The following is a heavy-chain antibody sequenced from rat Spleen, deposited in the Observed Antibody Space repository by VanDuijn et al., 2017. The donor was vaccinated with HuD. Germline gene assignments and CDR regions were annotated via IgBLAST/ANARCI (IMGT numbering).Heavy chain of an antibody. J-gene: IGHJ3*01. CDR1: GFTFSNYH. D-gene: IGHD4-3*01. CDR3: ARQDTSGYSNWFAY. Sequence: EVQLVESGGGLVQPGRSMKLSCAASGFTFSNYHMAWVRQAPTKGLEWVATISFDGGRNFYRDSVKGRFTISRDNAKRSLYLQMDSLRSEDTATYYCARQDTSGYSNWFAYWGQGTLVTVSS. CDR2: ISFDGGRN. V-gene: IGHV5-25*01.